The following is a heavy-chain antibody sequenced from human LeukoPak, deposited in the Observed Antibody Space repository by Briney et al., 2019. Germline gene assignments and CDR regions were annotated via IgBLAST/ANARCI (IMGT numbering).Heavy chain of an antibody. Sequence: KPSETLPLTCTVSGGSISSSSYYWGWIRQPPGKGLEWIGSIYYSGSTYYNPSLKSRVTISVGTSKNQFSLKLSSVTAADTAVYYCARSRDTYYYGSGSYYSFDYWGQGTPVTVSS. J-gene: IGHJ4*02. CDR1: GGSISSSSYY. V-gene: IGHV4-39*01. CDR3: ARSRDTYYYGSGSYYSFDY. CDR2: IYYSGST. D-gene: IGHD3-10*01.